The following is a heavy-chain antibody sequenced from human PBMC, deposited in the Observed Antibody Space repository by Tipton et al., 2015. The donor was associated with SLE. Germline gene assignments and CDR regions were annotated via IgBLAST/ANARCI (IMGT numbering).Heavy chain of an antibody. CDR2: ILDGGYT. CDR1: GVSIRSSSYY. V-gene: IGHV4-39*01. J-gene: IGHJ4*02. D-gene: IGHD1-14*01. Sequence: LRLSCTVSGVSIRSSSYYWGWIRQPPGKGLDWIGTILDGGYTYYNPSLKSRVTISVDTSKNQFSLRLSSVTAEDTAVYYCARQGTGFGSGRDDYWGQGILVTVPS. CDR3: ARQGTGFGSGRDDY.